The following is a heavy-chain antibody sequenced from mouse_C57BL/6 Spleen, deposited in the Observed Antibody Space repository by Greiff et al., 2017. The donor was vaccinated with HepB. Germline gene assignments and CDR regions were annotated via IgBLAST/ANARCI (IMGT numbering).Heavy chain of an antibody. Sequence: VQLKESGGDLVKPGGSLKLSCAASGFTFSSYGMSWVRQTPDKRLEWVATISSGGSYTYYPDSVKGRFTISRDNAKNTLYLQMSSLKSEDTAMYYCARDYYGSSHFDYWGQGTTLTVSS. J-gene: IGHJ2*01. CDR3: ARDYYGSSHFDY. D-gene: IGHD1-1*01. V-gene: IGHV5-6*01. CDR2: ISSGGSYT. CDR1: GFTFSSYG.